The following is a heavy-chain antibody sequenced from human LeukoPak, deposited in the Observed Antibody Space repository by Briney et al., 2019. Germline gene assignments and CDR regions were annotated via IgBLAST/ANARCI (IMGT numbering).Heavy chain of an antibody. CDR3: AREELQKDYGY. J-gene: IGHJ4*02. CDR2: ISGTGGTT. D-gene: IGHD1-26*01. V-gene: IGHV3-23*01. CDR1: GFTFNSYA. Sequence: GGSLRLSCAASGFTFNSYAMNWVRQAPGKGLEWVSIISGTGGTTYYADSVKGRFTISRDNAKNTLYLQMNSLRAEDTAVYYCAREELQKDYGYWGQGTLVTVSS.